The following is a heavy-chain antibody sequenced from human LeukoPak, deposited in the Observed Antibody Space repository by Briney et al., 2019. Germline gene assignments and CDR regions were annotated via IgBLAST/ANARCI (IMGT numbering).Heavy chain of an antibody. CDR2: IIPIFGTA. CDR1: GGTFSSYA. Sequence: SVKVSCKASGGTFSSYAISWVRQAPGQGLEWMGGIIPIFGTANYAQKFQGRVTITADESTSTAYMELSSLRSEDTAVYYCARAGGYSSSWPGVHYFDYWGQGTLVTVTS. J-gene: IGHJ4*02. D-gene: IGHD6-13*01. V-gene: IGHV1-69*13. CDR3: ARAGGYSSSWPGVHYFDY.